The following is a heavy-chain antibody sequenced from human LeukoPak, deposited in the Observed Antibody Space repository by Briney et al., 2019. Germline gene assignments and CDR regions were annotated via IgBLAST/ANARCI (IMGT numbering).Heavy chain of an antibody. CDR3: ATRGYYDFWSGYRGARVDY. CDR2: ISGSGGST. Sequence: GGSLRLSCAASGFTFSSYAMSWVRQAPGKGLEWVSAISGSGGSTYYADSVKGRFTISRDNSKNTLYLQMNSLRAEDTAVYYCATRGYYDFWSGYRGARVDYWGQGTLVTVSS. D-gene: IGHD3-3*01. CDR1: GFTFSSYA. V-gene: IGHV3-23*01. J-gene: IGHJ4*02.